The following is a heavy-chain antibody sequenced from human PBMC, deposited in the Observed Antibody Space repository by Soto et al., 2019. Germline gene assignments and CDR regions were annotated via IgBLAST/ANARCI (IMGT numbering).Heavy chain of an antibody. J-gene: IGHJ4*02. CDR3: ARAIGYSYGPTGAYYFDY. D-gene: IGHD5-18*01. Sequence: SETLSLTCAVSSGSISSSNWWSWVRQPPGKGLEWIGDIYHSGSTNYNPSLKSRVTISVDTSKNQFSLKLSSVTAADTAVYYCARAIGYSYGPTGAYYFDYWGQGTLVTVSS. CDR2: IYHSGST. CDR1: SGSISSSNW. V-gene: IGHV4-4*02.